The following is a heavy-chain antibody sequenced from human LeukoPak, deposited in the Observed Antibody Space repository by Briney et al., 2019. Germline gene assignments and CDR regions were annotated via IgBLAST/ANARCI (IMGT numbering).Heavy chain of an antibody. Sequence: GESLKISCKGSGYSFTSYWIGWVRQMPGKGLEWMGIIYPGDSDTRYSPSFQGQVTISADKSISTAYLQWSSLKASDTAMYYCXXXXXXXXXXXXXXXXXYYYYGMDVWGQGTTVTVSS. J-gene: IGHJ6*02. CDR2: IYPGDSDT. V-gene: IGHV5-51*01. CDR3: XXXXXXXXXXXXXXXXXYYYYGMDV. CDR1: GYSFTSYW.